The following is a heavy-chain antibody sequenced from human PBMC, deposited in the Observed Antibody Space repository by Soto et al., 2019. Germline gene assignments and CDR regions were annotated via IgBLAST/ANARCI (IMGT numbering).Heavy chain of an antibody. CDR1: GGSISNYY. CDR3: ARGVPAAGTDWFDH. J-gene: IGHJ5*02. CDR2: VSSTGSS. D-gene: IGHD6-13*01. Sequence: PSETLSLTCTVSGGSISNYYWSWIRQSAEKRLEWIGRVSSTGSSYYNPSLKSRVTISVDTSKIQVYLSLTSVTAADTAVYYCARGVPAAGTDWFDHWVQGTLVTVSS. V-gene: IGHV4-4*07.